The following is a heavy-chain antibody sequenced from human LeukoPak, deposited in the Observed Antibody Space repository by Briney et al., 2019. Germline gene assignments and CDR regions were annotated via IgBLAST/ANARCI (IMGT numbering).Heavy chain of an antibody. V-gene: IGHV4-34*01. D-gene: IGHD6-13*01. CDR1: GGSFNGYY. J-gene: IGHJ6*02. Sequence: SETLSLTCAVYGGSFNGYYWSWIRQPPGKGLEWIGEINHSGSTNYNPSLKSRVTISVDTSKNQFSLKLSSVTAADTAVYYCAFPSSSWPYYYYGMDVWGQGTTVAVSS. CDR2: INHSGST. CDR3: AFPSSSWPYYYYGMDV.